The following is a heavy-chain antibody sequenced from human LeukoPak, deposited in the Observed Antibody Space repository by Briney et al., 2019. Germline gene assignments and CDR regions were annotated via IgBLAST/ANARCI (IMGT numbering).Heavy chain of an antibody. CDR3: ARGRGGSYRSRLIDY. D-gene: IGHD3-16*02. V-gene: IGHV4-34*01. CDR1: GGSFSGYY. CDR2: INHSGST. J-gene: IGHJ4*02. Sequence: SETLSLTCAVYGGSFSGYYWSWIRQPPGKGLEWIGEINHSGSTNYNPSLKSRVTISVDTSKNQFSLKLSSVTAADTAVYYCARGRGGSYRSRLIDYLGQGTLVTVSS.